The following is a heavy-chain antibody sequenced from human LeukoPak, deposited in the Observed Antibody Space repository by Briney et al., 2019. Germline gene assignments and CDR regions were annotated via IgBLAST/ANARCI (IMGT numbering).Heavy chain of an antibody. J-gene: IGHJ4*02. V-gene: IGHV4-61*02. Sequence: SQTLSLTCTVSGGSISSGSYYWSWIRQPAGKGLEWIGRIYTSGSTNYNPSLKSRVTISVDMSKNQFSLKLSSVTAADTAVYYCARGIATTLLYYFDYWGQGTLVTVSS. CDR1: GGSISSGSYY. CDR3: ARGIATTLLYYFDY. CDR2: IYTSGST. D-gene: IGHD2-15*01.